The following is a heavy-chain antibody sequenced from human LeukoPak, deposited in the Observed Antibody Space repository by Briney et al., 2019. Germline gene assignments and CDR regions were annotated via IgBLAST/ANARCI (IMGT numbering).Heavy chain of an antibody. CDR2: ISSSSSSTI. J-gene: IGHJ4*02. D-gene: IGHD3-22*01. Sequence: GGSLRLSCAASGFTFSSYWMSWVRQAPGKGLEWVSYISSSSSSTIYYADSVKGRFTISKDNSKNTLYLQMNSLRAEDTAVYYCAKDAGGYYVYWGQGTLVTVSS. CDR1: GFTFSSYW. V-gene: IGHV3-48*01. CDR3: AKDAGGYYVY.